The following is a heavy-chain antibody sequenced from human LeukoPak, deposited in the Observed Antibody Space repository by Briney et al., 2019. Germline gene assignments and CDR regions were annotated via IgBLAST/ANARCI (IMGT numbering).Heavy chain of an antibody. D-gene: IGHD3-22*01. J-gene: IGHJ4*02. CDR3: ARYLYDSSGYYNQYYFDY. V-gene: IGHV4-39*01. CDR1: GGSISSSSYY. Sequence: SETLSLTCTVSGGSISSSSYYWGWIRQPPGKGLEWIGSIHYSGSSYYNPSLKSRVTISVDTSKNKSYLKLSSVTDADTAVYYCARYLYDSSGYYNQYYFDYWGQGTLVTVSS. CDR2: IHYSGSS.